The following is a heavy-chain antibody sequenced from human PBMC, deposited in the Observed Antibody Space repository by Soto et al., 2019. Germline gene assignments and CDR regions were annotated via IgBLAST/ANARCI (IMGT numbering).Heavy chain of an antibody. CDR3: AKDRLEWLVRTPGMEDWFDP. Sequence: GGSLRLSCAASGFTFSSYAMSWVRQAPGKGLEWVSAISGSGGSTYYADSVKGRFTSSRDNSKNTLYLQMNSLRAEDTAVYYCAKDRLEWLVRTPGMEDWFDPWGQGTLVTVSS. D-gene: IGHD6-19*01. J-gene: IGHJ5*02. CDR2: ISGSGGST. V-gene: IGHV3-23*01. CDR1: GFTFSSYA.